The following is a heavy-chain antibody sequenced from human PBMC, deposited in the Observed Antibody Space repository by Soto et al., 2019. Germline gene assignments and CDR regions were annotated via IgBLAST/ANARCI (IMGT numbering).Heavy chain of an antibody. Sequence: ASVKVSCKASGYTFTSYGISWVRQAPGQGLEWMGWISAYNGNTNYARKLQGRVTMTTDTSTSTAYMELRSLRSDDTAVYYCARSLSVDYQLPRYGMDVWGQGTTVTVS. D-gene: IGHD2-2*01. CDR2: ISAYNGNT. J-gene: IGHJ6*02. CDR3: ARSLSVDYQLPRYGMDV. CDR1: GYTFTSYG. V-gene: IGHV1-18*04.